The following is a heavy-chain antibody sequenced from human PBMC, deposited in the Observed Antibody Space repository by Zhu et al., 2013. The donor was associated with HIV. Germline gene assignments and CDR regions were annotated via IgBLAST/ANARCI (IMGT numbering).Heavy chain of an antibody. Sequence: QVQLVQSGAEVKKPGSSVKVSCKASGGTFSSYAISWVRQAPGQGLEWMGWIIPIFGIANYAQKFQGRVTITADESTSTAYMELSSLRSEDTAVYYCARDRSITILEWLSWFDPGAREPWSP. CDR2: IIPIFGIA. CDR3: ARDRSITILEWLSWFDP. CDR1: GGTFSSYA. J-gene: IGHJ5*02. D-gene: IGHD3-3*01. V-gene: IGHV1-69*12.